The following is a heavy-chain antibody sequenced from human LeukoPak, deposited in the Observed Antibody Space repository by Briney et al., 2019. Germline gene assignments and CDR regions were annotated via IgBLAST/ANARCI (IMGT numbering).Heavy chain of an antibody. J-gene: IGHJ3*01. CDR3: ARDHVKLGSSFHPFDAFDV. V-gene: IGHV7-4-1*02. CDR2: IDTNTGNP. CDR1: GYTFTSYA. Sequence: ASVKVSCKASGYTFTSYAMNWVRQAPGLGLEWMGWIDTNTGNPTYAQGFTGRFVFSLDTSVSTAYLQISSLKAEDTAVYYCARDHVKLGSSFHPFDAFDVWGQGTLVTVSS. D-gene: IGHD2-2*01.